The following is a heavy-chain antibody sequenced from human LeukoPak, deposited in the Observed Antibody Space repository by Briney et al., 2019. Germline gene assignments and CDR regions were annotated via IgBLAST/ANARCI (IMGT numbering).Heavy chain of an antibody. CDR1: GFTFYSYV. V-gene: IGHV3-23*01. J-gene: IGHJ4*02. Sequence: GGSLRLSCAASGFTFYSYVMIWVRRTPGKGLEWVSAISASGDTTYYADSVKGRFTISGDNSRNTLFLQMNSLRAEDTAVYYCAKAGKKRGGGDFDYWGQGTLVTVSS. CDR2: ISASGDTT. CDR3: AKAGKKRGGGDFDY. D-gene: IGHD3-16*01.